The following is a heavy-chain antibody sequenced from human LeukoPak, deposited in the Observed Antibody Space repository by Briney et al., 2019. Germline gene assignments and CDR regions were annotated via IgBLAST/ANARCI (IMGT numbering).Heavy chain of an antibody. V-gene: IGHV3-53*01. Sequence: GGSLRLSCAASGFTVSSNYMSWVRQAPGKGLEWVSVIYSGGSTYYADSVKGRFTISRDNSKNTLYLQMNSLRAEDTAVYYCASGQLWFGELPLYGTDVWGQGTTVTVSS. J-gene: IGHJ6*02. CDR2: IYSGGST. D-gene: IGHD3-10*01. CDR1: GFTVSSNY. CDR3: ASGQLWFGELPLYGTDV.